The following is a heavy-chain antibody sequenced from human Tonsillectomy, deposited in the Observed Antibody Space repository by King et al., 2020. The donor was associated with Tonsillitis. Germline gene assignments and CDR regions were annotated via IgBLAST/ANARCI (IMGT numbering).Heavy chain of an antibody. Sequence: VQLVESGGGLVQPGGSLRLSCAASGFTFSSYWMHWVRQAPGKGLVWVSRINSDGSSTSYADSVKGRFTISRDNAKNTLYLQMNSLRAEDTAVYYCASEGAYQLLWGGYYYYYYMDVWGKGTTVTVSS. D-gene: IGHD2-2*01. CDR1: GFTFSSYW. CDR2: INSDGSST. CDR3: ASEGAYQLLWGGYYYYYYMDV. J-gene: IGHJ6*03. V-gene: IGHV3-74*01.